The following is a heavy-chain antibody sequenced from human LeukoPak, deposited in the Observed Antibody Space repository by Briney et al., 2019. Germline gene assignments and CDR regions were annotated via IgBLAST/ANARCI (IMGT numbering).Heavy chain of an antibody. V-gene: IGHV4-61*02. CDR1: GASIGSRGYY. CDR2: IYTSGST. CDR3: ARDPRITGTNDAFDI. Sequence: PSQTLSLTCTVSGASIGSRGYYWSWIRQPAGKGLEWIGRIYTSGSTNYNPSLKSRVTMSVDTSKNQFSLKLSSVTAADTAVYYCARDPRITGTNDAFDIWGQGTMVTVSS. J-gene: IGHJ3*02. D-gene: IGHD1-7*01.